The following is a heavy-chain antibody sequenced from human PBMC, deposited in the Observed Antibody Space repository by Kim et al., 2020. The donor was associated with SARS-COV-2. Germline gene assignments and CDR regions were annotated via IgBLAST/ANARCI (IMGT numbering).Heavy chain of an antibody. Sequence: GGSLRLSCAASGFTFSSYAMHWVRQAPGKGLEWVAVISYDGSNKYYADSVKGRFTISRDNSKNTLYLQMNSLRAEDTAVYYCARVRRGSSSWKYFQHWGQGTLVTVSS. V-gene: IGHV3-30-3*01. CDR3: ARVRRGSSSWKYFQH. CDR2: ISYDGSNK. J-gene: IGHJ1*01. CDR1: GFTFSSYA. D-gene: IGHD6-13*01.